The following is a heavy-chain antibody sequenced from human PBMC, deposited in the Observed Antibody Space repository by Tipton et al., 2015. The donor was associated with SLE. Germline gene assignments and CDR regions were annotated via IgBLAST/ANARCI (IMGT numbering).Heavy chain of an antibody. Sequence: SLRLSCAASGFTFSSYSMNWVRQAPGKGLEWVSYISSSSSTIYYADSVKGRFTISRDNAKNSLYLQMNSLRAEDTAVYYCACSLHWGGDCYPDAFDIWGQGTMVTVSS. CDR2: ISSSSSTI. V-gene: IGHV3-48*01. CDR3: ACSLHWGGDCYPDAFDI. D-gene: IGHD2-21*01. J-gene: IGHJ3*02. CDR1: GFTFSSYS.